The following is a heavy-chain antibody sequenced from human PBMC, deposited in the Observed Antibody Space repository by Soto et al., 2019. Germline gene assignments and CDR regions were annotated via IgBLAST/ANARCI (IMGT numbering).Heavy chain of an antibody. V-gene: IGHV4-39*01. CDR3: ARSLGDYYYYYGMDV. Sequence: SETLSLTCTVSGGSISRSGYYWGWIRLPPGKGLEWIGSIYYSGSTYYNPSLKSRVTISVDTSKNQFSLKLSSVTAADTALYYCARSLGDYYYYYGMDVWGKGTTVT. CDR1: GGSISRSGYY. D-gene: IGHD3-16*01. J-gene: IGHJ6*04. CDR2: IYYSGST.